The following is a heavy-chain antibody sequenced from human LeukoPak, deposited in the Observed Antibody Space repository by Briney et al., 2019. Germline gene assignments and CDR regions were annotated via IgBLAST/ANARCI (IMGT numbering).Heavy chain of an antibody. Sequence: GESLKISCKGSGYSFTSYWIGWVRQMPGKGLEWMGIIYPDDSDTKYSPSFQGQITISADKSISTAYLQWSSLKASDTTMYYCARGGYYYDSSGYSHFDYWGQGTLVTVSS. V-gene: IGHV5-51*01. CDR1: GYSFTSYW. CDR2: IYPDDSDT. J-gene: IGHJ4*02. D-gene: IGHD3-22*01. CDR3: ARGGYYYDSSGYSHFDY.